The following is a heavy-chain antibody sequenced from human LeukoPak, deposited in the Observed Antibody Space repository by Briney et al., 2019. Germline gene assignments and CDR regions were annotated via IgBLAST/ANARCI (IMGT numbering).Heavy chain of an antibody. J-gene: IGHJ4*02. CDR2: ISSNGGST. D-gene: IGHD5-18*01. Sequence: GGSLRLSCAASGFTFSSYGMHWVRQAPGKGLEYVSAISSNGGSTYYANSVKGRSTISRDNSKNTLYLQMGSLRAEDMAVYYCAREGQLWSLDYWGQGTLVTVSS. CDR1: GFTFSSYG. V-gene: IGHV3-64*01. CDR3: AREGQLWSLDY.